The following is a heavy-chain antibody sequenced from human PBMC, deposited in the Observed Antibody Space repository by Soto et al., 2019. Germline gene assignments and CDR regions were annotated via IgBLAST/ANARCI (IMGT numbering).Heavy chain of an antibody. CDR3: AKDTVVPAASTLYYYYYGMDV. CDR1: GFTFSSYA. D-gene: IGHD2-2*01. V-gene: IGHV3-23*04. Sequence: QLVESGGGLVQPGGSLRLSCAASGFTFSSYAMSWVRQAPGKGLEWVSAISGSGGSTYYADSVKGRFTISRDNSKNTLYLQMNSLRAEDTAVYYCAKDTVVPAASTLYYYYYGMDVWGQGTTVTVSS. CDR2: ISGSGGST. J-gene: IGHJ6*02.